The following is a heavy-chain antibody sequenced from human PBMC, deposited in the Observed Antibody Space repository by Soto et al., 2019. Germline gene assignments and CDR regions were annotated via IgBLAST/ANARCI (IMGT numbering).Heavy chain of an antibody. CDR1: GGTFSNFA. J-gene: IGHJ6*02. Sequence: ASVKVSCKASGGTFSNFAISWVRQAPGQGLEWMGGIIPMFGKVNYAQKIQGRVTITADESTSTAYMELNSLGSEATAVYYCAQTPSTGEIDGMDAWGQGTSVTVSS. D-gene: IGHD3-10*01. V-gene: IGHV1-69*13. CDR2: IIPMFGKV. CDR3: AQTPSTGEIDGMDA.